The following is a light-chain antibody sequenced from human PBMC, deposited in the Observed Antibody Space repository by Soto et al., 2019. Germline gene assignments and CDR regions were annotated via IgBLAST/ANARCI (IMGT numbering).Light chain of an antibody. Sequence: DIEMTHSRSTLXXXXXXXXXXXFRASQSISSWLAWYQQKPGKAPKLLIYDASSLESGVPSRFSGSGPGTEFTLTISSLQPDDFATYYCQQFNSYPITFGQGTRLEIK. CDR2: DAS. CDR3: QQFNSYPIT. CDR1: QSISSW. J-gene: IGKJ5*01. V-gene: IGKV1-5*01.